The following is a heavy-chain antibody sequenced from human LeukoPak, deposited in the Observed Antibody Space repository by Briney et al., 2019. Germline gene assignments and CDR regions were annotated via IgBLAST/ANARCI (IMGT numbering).Heavy chain of an antibody. Sequence: PGGSLRLSCAASGFTFSSYAMNWVCQAPGKGLEWVSSISGGSNNINYAGSVKGRFTTSRDNSQNTLYLQMNSLRADDAAVYYCAKDQGTAIFGMIIPDWYFDGWGRGTLVTVS. V-gene: IGHV3-23*01. CDR1: GFTFSSYA. J-gene: IGHJ2*01. CDR2: ISGGSNNI. D-gene: IGHD3-3*01. CDR3: AKDQGTAIFGMIIPDWYFDG.